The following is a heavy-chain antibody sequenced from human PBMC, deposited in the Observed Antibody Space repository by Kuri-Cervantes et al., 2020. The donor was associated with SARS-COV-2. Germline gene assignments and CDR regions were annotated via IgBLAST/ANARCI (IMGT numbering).Heavy chain of an antibody. D-gene: IGHD2-2*01. CDR1: GFTFDDYA. CDR2: ISWDGGST. V-gene: IGHV3-43D*03. J-gene: IGHJ6*04. CDR3: ANDIVVVSMDV. Sequence: GGSLRLSCAASGFTFDDYAMHWVRQAPGKGLEWVSLISWDGGSTYYADSVKGRFTISRDNSKNSLYLQMNSLRAEDTAVYYCANDIVVVSMDVWGKGTTVTVSS.